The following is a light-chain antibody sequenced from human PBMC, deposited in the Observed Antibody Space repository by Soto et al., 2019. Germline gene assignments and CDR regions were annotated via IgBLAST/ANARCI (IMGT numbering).Light chain of an antibody. Sequence: EIVLTQSPATLSLSPGERATLSCRASQSVSSYLAWYQQKPGQAPRLLIYDASNRATGIPARFSGSGSGTDFTLTISSLEPEDFAVYCCQQRSNWPQVTFGGGTKV. CDR3: QQRSNWPQVT. CDR1: QSVSSY. CDR2: DAS. V-gene: IGKV3-11*01. J-gene: IGKJ4*01.